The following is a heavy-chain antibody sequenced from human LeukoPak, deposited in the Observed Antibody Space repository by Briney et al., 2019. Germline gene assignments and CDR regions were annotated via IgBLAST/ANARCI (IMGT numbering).Heavy chain of an antibody. V-gene: IGHV3-66*01. CDR1: GFTVSSNY. CDR3: ARVGWFGGFYFDY. D-gene: IGHD3-10*01. J-gene: IGHJ4*02. CDR2: IYSDGST. Sequence: GGSLRLSCAASGFTVSSNYVSWVRQAPGKGLEWVSIIYSDGSTYYADSVKGRFTISRDNSKNTLYLQMSSLRAEDTAVYYCARVGWFGGFYFDYWGQGILVTVSS.